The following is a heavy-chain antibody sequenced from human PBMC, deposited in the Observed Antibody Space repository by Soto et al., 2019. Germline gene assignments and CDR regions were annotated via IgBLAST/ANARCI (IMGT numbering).Heavy chain of an antibody. CDR1: GGSITTVGYS. CDR2: IFHSGIS. Sequence: SETLSLTCAVSGGSITTVGYSWSWIRQPPGKGLEWIGYIFHSGISYSNPSLKGRVTMSVDGSKNRFSLRLSSVTAADTAVYYCARRISARTYYFDYWSQGTLVTVSS. D-gene: IGHD6-6*01. J-gene: IGHJ4*02. CDR3: ARRISARTYYFDY. V-gene: IGHV4-30-2*01.